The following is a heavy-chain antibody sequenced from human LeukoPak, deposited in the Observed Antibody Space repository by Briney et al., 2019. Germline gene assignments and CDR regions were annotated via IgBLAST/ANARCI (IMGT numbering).Heavy chain of an antibody. J-gene: IGHJ4*02. V-gene: IGHV3-23*01. CDR1: GFTFSSYG. CDR3: ARRAGGYSHPYDY. Sequence: GGSLRLSCAASGFTFSSYGMSWVRQAPGKGLEWVSAISGSGGSTYYADSVKGRFTLSRDNSKNTLYPQMNSLRAEDTAVYYCARRAGGYSHPYDYWGQGILVTVSS. D-gene: IGHD4-23*01. CDR2: ISGSGGST.